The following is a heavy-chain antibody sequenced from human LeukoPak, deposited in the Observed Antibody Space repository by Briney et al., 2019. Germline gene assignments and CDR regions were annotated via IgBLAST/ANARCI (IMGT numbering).Heavy chain of an antibody. CDR3: ARGPRHNRNYDY. J-gene: IGHJ4*02. CDR2: IIPIFGTA. CDR1: GGTFSSYA. D-gene: IGHD1-7*01. Sequence: GASVKVSCKASGGTFSSYAISWVRQAPGQGLEWMGGIIPIFGTANYAQKFQGRVTITADESTSTAYMELSSLRSEDTAVYYCARGPRHNRNYDYWGQGTLVTVSS. V-gene: IGHV1-69*13.